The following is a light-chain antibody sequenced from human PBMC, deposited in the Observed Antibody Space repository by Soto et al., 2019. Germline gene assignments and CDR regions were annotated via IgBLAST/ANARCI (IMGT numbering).Light chain of an antibody. Sequence: DIQMTQSPSTLFASVGDRVTITCRASQSISSWLAWYQQTPGKAPKFLIYEASTLETGVPSRFSGSGSGTEFTLTINSLQPDDFATSYCQKYNSYPLTFGGGTKVEIK. CDR1: QSISSW. CDR3: QKYNSYPLT. J-gene: IGKJ4*01. CDR2: EAS. V-gene: IGKV1-5*03.